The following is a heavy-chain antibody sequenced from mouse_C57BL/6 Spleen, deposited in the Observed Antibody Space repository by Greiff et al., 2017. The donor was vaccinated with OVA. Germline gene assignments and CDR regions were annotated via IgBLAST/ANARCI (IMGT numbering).Heavy chain of an antibody. CDR1: GFTFSDYY. CDR2: INYDGSST. V-gene: IGHV5-16*01. J-gene: IGHJ4*01. Sequence: EVKLVESEGGLVQPGSSMKLSCTASGFTFSDYYMAWVRQVPEKGLEWVANINYDGSSTYYLDSLKSRFIISRDNAKNILYLQMSSLKSEDTATYYCARVMDYWGQGTSVTVAS. CDR3: ARVMDY.